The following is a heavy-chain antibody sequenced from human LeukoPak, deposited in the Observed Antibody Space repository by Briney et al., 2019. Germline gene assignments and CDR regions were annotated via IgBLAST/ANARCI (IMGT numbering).Heavy chain of an antibody. CDR1: GGSISSYY. V-gene: IGHV4-59*01. CDR2: IYHSGST. Sequence: SSETLSLTCTVSGGSISSYYWSWIRQPPGKGLEWIGYIYHSGSTNYNPSLKSRVTISVDTSKNQFSLKLSSVTAADTAVYYCARGTVYGGNAYYFDYWGQGTLVTVSS. D-gene: IGHD4-23*01. CDR3: ARGTVYGGNAYYFDY. J-gene: IGHJ4*02.